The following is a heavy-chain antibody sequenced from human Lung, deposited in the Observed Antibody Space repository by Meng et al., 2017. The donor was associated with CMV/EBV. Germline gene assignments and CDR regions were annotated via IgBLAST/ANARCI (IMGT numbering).Heavy chain of an antibody. CDR1: GGSISSSSYY. CDR2: IYYSGST. CDR3: ARDLKSYCSSTSCYINWFDP. V-gene: IGHV4-39*07. Sequence: SXTLSLXCTVSGGSISSSSYYWGWIRQPPGKGLEWIGSIYYSGSTYYNPSLKSRVTISVDTSKNQFSLKLSSVTAADTAVYYCARDLKSYCSSTSCYINWFDPWXQGTLVTVSS. J-gene: IGHJ5*02. D-gene: IGHD2-2*02.